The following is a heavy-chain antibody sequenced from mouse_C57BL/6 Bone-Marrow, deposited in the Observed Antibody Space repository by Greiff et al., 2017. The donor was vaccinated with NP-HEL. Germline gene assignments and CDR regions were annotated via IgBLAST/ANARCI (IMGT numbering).Heavy chain of an antibody. D-gene: IGHD2-5*01. CDR2: IDPSDSYT. J-gene: IGHJ1*03. CDR1: GYTFTSYW. Sequence: VQLQQPGAELVKPGASVKLSCKASGYTFTSYWMQWVKQRPGQGLEWFGEIDPSDSYTNYNQKFKGKATLTVDTSSSTAYMQLSSLTSEDSAVYYCASYSNYLYWYFDVWGTGTTVTVSS. V-gene: IGHV1-50*01. CDR3: ASYSNYLYWYFDV.